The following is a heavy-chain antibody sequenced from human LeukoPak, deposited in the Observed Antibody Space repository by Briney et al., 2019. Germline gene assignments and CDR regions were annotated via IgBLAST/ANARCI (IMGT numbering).Heavy chain of an antibody. V-gene: IGHV3-21*01. Sequence: GGSLRLSCAASGFTFSYYYMSGVRQAPGKGLEWVSSISDDGNYIYYGDSVKGRFTISRDNANNSLDLQMHSLRAEDTAVYYCASDPHSAAANWFDPWGQGTLVTVSS. D-gene: IGHD6-13*01. CDR1: GFTFSYYY. CDR3: ASDPHSAAANWFDP. CDR2: ISDDGNYI. J-gene: IGHJ5*02.